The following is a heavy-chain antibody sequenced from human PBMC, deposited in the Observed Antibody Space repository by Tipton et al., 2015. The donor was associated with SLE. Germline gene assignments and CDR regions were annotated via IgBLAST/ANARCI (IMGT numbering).Heavy chain of an antibody. J-gene: IGHJ4*02. CDR3: ARGRGSSSSGHY. V-gene: IGHV4-34*01. Sequence: PSLTCAVYGGSFSGYYWSWIRQPPGKGLEWIGEINHSGSTNYNPSLKSRVTISVDTSKNQFSLKLSSVTAADTAVYYCARGRGSSSSGHYWGQGTLVTVSS. D-gene: IGHD6-6*01. CDR2: INHSGST. CDR1: GGSFSGYY.